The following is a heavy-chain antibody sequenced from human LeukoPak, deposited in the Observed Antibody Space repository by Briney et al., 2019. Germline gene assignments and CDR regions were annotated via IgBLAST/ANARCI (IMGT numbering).Heavy chain of an antibody. CDR3: ARREFPDV. V-gene: IGHV5-51*01. CDR2: IYPCDCDH. D-gene: IGHD3-10*01. CDR1: GYSFTSYW. J-gene: IGHJ6*02. Sequence: GESLKISCKGSGYSFTSYWIGWGRPMPGKGLELRGIIYPCDCDHRYSPSFQGQVTISADKIISTAYLQWSSLKASDTAMYYCARREFPDVWGQGTTVTVSS.